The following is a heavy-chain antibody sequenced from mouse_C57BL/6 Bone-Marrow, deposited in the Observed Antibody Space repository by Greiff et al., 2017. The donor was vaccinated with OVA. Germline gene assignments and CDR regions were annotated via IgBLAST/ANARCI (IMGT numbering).Heavy chain of an antibody. CDR2: IWRGGST. Sequence: VQRVESGPGLVQPSQSLSITCTVSGFSLTSYGVHWVRQSPGKGLEWLGVIWRGGSTDYNAAFMSRLSITKDNSKSQVFFKMNSLQADDTAIYYCAKTTIVTTFWYFDVWGTGTTVTVSS. CDR1: GFSLTSYG. V-gene: IGHV2-5*01. CDR3: AKTTIVTTFWYFDV. D-gene: IGHD2-5*01. J-gene: IGHJ1*03.